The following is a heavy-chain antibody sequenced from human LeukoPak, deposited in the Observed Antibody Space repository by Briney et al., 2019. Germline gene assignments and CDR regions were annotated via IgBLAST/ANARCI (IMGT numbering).Heavy chain of an antibody. D-gene: IGHD6-13*01. CDR3: ARALLALAGTNFDY. J-gene: IGHJ4*02. CDR2: INPNSGDT. V-gene: IGHV1-2*02. CDR1: GYTFTGYY. Sequence: ASVKVSCQASGYTFTGYYLHWVRQAPGQGPEWMGWINPNSGDTHSAQKFQGRVTMTRDTSISTGYMELNRLTSDDTAVYYCARALLALAGTNFDYWGQGTLVTVSS.